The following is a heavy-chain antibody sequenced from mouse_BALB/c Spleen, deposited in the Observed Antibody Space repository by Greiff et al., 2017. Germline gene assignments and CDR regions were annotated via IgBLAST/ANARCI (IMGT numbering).Heavy chain of an antibody. J-gene: IGHJ2*01. CDR1: GYTFTDYN. D-gene: IGHD1-2*01. CDR3: ARDTTAPYFDY. Sequence: EVQLQESGPELVKPGASVKISCKASGYTFTDYNMHWVKQSHGKSLEWIGYIYPYNGGTGYNQKFKSKATLTVDNSSSTAYMELRSLTSEDSAVYYCARDTTAPYFDYWGQGTTLTVSS. CDR2: IYPYNGGT. V-gene: IGHV1S29*02.